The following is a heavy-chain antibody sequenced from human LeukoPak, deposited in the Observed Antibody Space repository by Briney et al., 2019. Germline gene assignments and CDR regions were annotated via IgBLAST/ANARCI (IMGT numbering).Heavy chain of an antibody. V-gene: IGHV4-39*01. CDR1: GFTFSNYG. D-gene: IGHD3-9*01. CDR3: ARHPRDYNILTGYYIAPPDD. J-gene: IGHJ4*02. Sequence: PGGSLRLSCAASGFTFSNYGMSWIRQPPGQGLEWIATIYYSGSTYYNPSLKSRVTISVDTSKNQFSLKLSSVTAADTAVYYCARHPRDYNILTGYYIAPPDDWGQGTLVTVSS. CDR2: IYYSGST.